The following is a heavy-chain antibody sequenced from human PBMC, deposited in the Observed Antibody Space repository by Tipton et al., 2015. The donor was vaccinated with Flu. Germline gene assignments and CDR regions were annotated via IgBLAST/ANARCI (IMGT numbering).Heavy chain of an antibody. D-gene: IGHD2-15*01. CDR3: ASDRSICSGGSCPYYFDY. CDR2: IYTSGST. Sequence: LTCTVSGGSISSYYWSWIRQPAGKGLEWIGRIYTSGSTNYNPSLKSRVTMSVDTSKNQFSLKLSSVTAADTAVYYCASDRSICSGGSCPYYFDYWGQGTLVTVSS. V-gene: IGHV4-4*07. CDR1: GGSISSYY. J-gene: IGHJ4*02.